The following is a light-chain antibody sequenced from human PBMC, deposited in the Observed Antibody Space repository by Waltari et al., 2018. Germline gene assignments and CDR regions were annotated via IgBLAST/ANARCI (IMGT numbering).Light chain of an antibody. J-gene: IGLJ3*02. CDR2: SND. Sequence: QSVLTQPPSASGAPGQGVTISCSGSNSNIGSSTVNWYQQVPGTAPRLLIYSNDQRPSGVPDRFSGSKSGTSASLAISSLQSEDEADYYCATWDARLTNVLFGGGTKVTVL. CDR3: ATWDARLTNVL. CDR1: NSNIGSST. V-gene: IGLV1-44*01.